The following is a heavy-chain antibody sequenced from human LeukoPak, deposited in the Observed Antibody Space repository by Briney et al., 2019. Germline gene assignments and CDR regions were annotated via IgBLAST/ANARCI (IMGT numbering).Heavy chain of an antibody. D-gene: IGHD3-22*01. CDR3: ARLPIYYYDSSGYGAFDI. J-gene: IGHJ3*02. V-gene: IGHV3-30*02. CDR1: GFTFSSYG. Sequence: GGSLRLSCAASGFTFSSYGMHWVRQAPGKGLEWVAFIRYDGSNKYYADSVKGRFTISRDNSKNTLYLQMNSLRAEDTAVYYCARLPIYYYDSSGYGAFDIWGQGTMVTVSS. CDR2: IRYDGSNK.